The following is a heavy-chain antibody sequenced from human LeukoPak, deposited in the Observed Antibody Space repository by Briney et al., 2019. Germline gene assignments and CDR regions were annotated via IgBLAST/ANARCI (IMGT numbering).Heavy chain of an antibody. Sequence: GSLRLSCAASGFTFSSYSMNWVRQAPGKGLEWVSSISSSSSYIYYADSVKGRFTISRDNAKNSLYLQMNSLRAEDTAVYYCARDIIRSSSWYTYYFDYWGQGTLVTVSS. CDR2: ISSSSSYI. V-gene: IGHV3-21*01. CDR3: ARDIIRSSSWYTYYFDY. CDR1: GFTFSSYS. J-gene: IGHJ4*02. D-gene: IGHD6-13*01.